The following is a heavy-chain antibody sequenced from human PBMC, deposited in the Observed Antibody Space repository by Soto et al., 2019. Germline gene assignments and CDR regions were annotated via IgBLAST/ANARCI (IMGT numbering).Heavy chain of an antibody. CDR3: AREEDSSGYYWGGWFDP. D-gene: IGHD3-22*01. CDR2: IIPIFGTA. Sequence: ASVKVSCKASGGTFSSYAISWVRQAPGQGLEWMGGIIPIFGTANYAQKFQGRVTITADEPTSTAYMELSSLRSEDTAVYYCAREEDSSGYYWGGWFDPWGQGTLVTVSS. CDR1: GGTFSSYA. J-gene: IGHJ5*02. V-gene: IGHV1-69*13.